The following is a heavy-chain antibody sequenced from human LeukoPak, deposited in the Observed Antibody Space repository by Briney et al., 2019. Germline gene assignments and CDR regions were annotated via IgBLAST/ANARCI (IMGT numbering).Heavy chain of an antibody. V-gene: IGHV4-59*08. D-gene: IGHD6-6*01. CDR2: IYYSGST. Sequence: SETLSLTCTVSGGSISSYYRSWIRQPPGKGLEWIGYIYYSGSTNYNPSLKSRVTISVDTSKNQFSLKLSSVTAADTAVYYCARQGIAARRGNWFDPWGQGTLVTVSS. CDR1: GGSISSYY. J-gene: IGHJ5*02. CDR3: ARQGIAARRGNWFDP.